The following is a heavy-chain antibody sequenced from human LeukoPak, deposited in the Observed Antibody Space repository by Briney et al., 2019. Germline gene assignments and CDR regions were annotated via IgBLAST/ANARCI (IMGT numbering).Heavy chain of an antibody. V-gene: IGHV3-23*01. CDR3: AKGGHGRREHSGYSRSASTD. D-gene: IGHD3-22*01. CDR2: ISGSGGRT. Sequence: GGSRRLSCAASGFTFSSYAMSWVRQAPGKGLEWVSAISGSGGRTYYSDSVKGGFTISRDNSKNTMYLQMNSLRAEDTAVYYCAKGGHGRREHSGYSRSASTDWGQGTLVTVSS. CDR1: GFTFSSYA. J-gene: IGHJ4*02.